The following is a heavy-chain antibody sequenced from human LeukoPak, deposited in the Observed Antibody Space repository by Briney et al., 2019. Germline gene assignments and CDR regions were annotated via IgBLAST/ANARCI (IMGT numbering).Heavy chain of an antibody. CDR2: INWNGGST. J-gene: IGHJ5*02. CDR3: ARGYGSGSTGHNWFDP. Sequence: GGSLRLSCAASGFTFDDYGMSWVRQAPGKGLEWVSDINWNGGSTGYADSVKGRFTISRDNAKNSLYLQMNSLRAEDTALYYCARGYGSGSTGHNWFDPWGQGTLVTVSS. D-gene: IGHD3-10*01. CDR1: GFTFDDYG. V-gene: IGHV3-20*04.